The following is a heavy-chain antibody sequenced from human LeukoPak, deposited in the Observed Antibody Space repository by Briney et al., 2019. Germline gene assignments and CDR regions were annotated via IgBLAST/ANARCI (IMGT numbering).Heavy chain of an antibody. J-gene: IGHJ4*02. D-gene: IGHD6-19*01. CDR3: ASAVAGTFFDY. CDR2: IYYSGST. CDR1: GGSFSGYY. V-gene: IGHV4-59*01. Sequence: SETLSLTCAVYGGSFSGYYWSWIRQPPGKGLEWIGYIYYSGSTNYNPSLKSRVTISVDTSKNQFSLKLSSVTAADTAVYYCASAVAGTFFDYWGQGTLVTVSS.